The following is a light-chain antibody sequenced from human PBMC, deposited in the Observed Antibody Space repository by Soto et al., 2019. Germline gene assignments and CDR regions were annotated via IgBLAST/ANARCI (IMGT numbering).Light chain of an antibody. V-gene: IGLV2-14*01. J-gene: IGLJ1*01. Sequence: QSALTQPASVSGSPGQSITISCTGTSNDVGGYNYVSWYQQHPGRAPKLMIYDVNNQPSGVSNRFSGSKSGNTASLTISGLQAEDESDYDCSSYTSSSTLYYVFGTGTKLT. CDR2: DVN. CDR1: SNDVGGYNY. CDR3: SSYTSSSTLYYV.